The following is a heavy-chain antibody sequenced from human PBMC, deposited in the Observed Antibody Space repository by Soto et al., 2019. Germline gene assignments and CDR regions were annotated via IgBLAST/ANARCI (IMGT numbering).Heavy chain of an antibody. CDR1: GFTFSSYA. Sequence: GGSLRLSCAASGFTFSSYAMSWVRQAPGKGLEWVSAISGSGGSTYYADSVKGRFTISRDNSKKTLYLQMNSLRAEDTAVYYCAKARLGGSPLAATLYYFDYWGQGTLVTVSS. CDR2: ISGSGGST. CDR3: AKARLGGSPLAATLYYFDY. J-gene: IGHJ4*02. V-gene: IGHV3-23*01. D-gene: IGHD1-26*01.